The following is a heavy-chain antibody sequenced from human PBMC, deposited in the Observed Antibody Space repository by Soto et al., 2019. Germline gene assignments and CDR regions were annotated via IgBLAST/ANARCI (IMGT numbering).Heavy chain of an antibody. V-gene: IGHV1-2*02. CDR3: ARGYYYDSSGNLAY. D-gene: IGHD3-22*01. Sequence: GASVKVSCKASGYTFTAYYIHWVRQAPGQGLEWMGWINPHNGGTNYAQKFQGRVTMTRDTSISTAYMELSRLRSDDTVVYYCARGYYYDSSGNLAYWGQGTLVTVPS. CDR1: GYTFTAYY. J-gene: IGHJ4*02. CDR2: INPHNGGT.